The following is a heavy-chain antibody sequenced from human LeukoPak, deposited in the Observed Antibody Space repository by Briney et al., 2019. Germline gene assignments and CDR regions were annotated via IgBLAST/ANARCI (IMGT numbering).Heavy chain of an antibody. CDR1: GGSISSYY. J-gene: IGHJ3*02. Sequence: SETLSLTCTVSGGSISSYYWSWIRQPPGKGLEWIGYIYYSGSTNYNPSLKSRVTISVDTSKNQFSLKLSSVTAADTAVYYCARDMGLDTSTWSIIVYDAFDIWGQGTMVTVSS. V-gene: IGHV4-59*01. CDR2: IYYSGST. D-gene: IGHD6-13*01. CDR3: ARDMGLDTSTWSIIVYDAFDI.